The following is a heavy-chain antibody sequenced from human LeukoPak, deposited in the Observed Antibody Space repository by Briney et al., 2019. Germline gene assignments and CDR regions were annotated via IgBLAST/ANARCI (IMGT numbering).Heavy chain of an antibody. CDR2: ISGSGTGT. Sequence: GGSLRLSCAASGFTFSNYAMHWVRLAPGKGLEWVSAISGSGTGTYYADSVRGRFTISRDNSENTLYLQMNSLRADDTAVYYCAKDPRSLGVCTSPSCPYFDYWGQGTLVTVSS. J-gene: IGHJ4*02. CDR1: GFTFSNYA. CDR3: AKDPRSLGVCTSPSCPYFDY. V-gene: IGHV3-23*01. D-gene: IGHD2-2*01.